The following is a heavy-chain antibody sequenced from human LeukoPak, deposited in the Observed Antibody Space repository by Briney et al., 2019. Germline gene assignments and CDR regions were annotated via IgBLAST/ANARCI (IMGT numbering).Heavy chain of an antibody. Sequence: ASVKVSCKASGYTFTGYYMHWVRQAPGQGLEWMGIINPSGGSTSYAQKFQGRIIMTRDMSTTTDYMELSSLRSDDTAVYYCARDNSIGGRGWWFDPWGQGTLVTVSS. J-gene: IGHJ5*02. V-gene: IGHV1-46*01. CDR2: INPSGGST. D-gene: IGHD4-23*01. CDR3: ARDNSIGGRGWWFDP. CDR1: GYTFTGYY.